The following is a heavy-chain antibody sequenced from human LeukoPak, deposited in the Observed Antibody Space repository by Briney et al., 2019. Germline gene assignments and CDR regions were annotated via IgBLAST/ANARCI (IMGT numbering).Heavy chain of an antibody. CDR2: INPSGGST. D-gene: IGHD3-22*01. CDR1: GYTFTSYG. Sequence: ASVKVSCKASGYTFTSYGISWVRQAPGQGLEWMGIINPSGGSTSYAQKFQGRVTMTRDMSTSTVYMELSSLRSEDTAVYYCARAVSYDSSGYYPTGEYYFDYWGQGTLVTVSS. J-gene: IGHJ4*02. V-gene: IGHV1-46*01. CDR3: ARAVSYDSSGYYPTGEYYFDY.